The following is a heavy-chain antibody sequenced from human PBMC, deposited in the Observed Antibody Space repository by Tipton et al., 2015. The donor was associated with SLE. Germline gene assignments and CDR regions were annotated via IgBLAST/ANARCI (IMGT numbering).Heavy chain of an antibody. CDR3: ARGGLTYGYYYYMDV. V-gene: IGHV4-59*12. J-gene: IGHJ6*03. CDR2: IYYSGST. D-gene: IGHD2-21*02. Sequence: LSLTCTVSGGSISSYYWSWIRQPPGKGLEWIGYIYYSGSTNYNPSLKSRVTISVDTSKNQFSLKLSSVTAADTAVYYCARGGLTYGYYYYMDVWGKGTTVTVSS. CDR1: GGSISSYY.